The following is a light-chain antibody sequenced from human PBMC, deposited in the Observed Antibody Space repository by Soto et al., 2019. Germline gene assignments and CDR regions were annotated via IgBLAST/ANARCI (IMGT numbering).Light chain of an antibody. CDR3: SSYTSTTTPYV. CDR1: SSDVGGSNY. J-gene: IGLJ1*01. V-gene: IGLV2-14*01. CDR2: EVS. Sequence: QSVLTRPASVSGSPGQSITISCTGTSSDVGGSNYVSWYQQHPGKAPKLMIYEVSDRPSGVSNRFSGSKSGNTASLTISGLQADDEADYYCSSYTSTTTPYVFGTGTKVTV.